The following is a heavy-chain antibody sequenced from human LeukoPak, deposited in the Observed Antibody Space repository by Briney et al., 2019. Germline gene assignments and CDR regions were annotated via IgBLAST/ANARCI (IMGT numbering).Heavy chain of an antibody. V-gene: IGHV4-34*01. J-gene: IGHJ6*02. CDR3: ARLRCSSTSCYFYYYYYGMDV. Sequence: PSETLSLTCAVYGGSFSGYYWSWIRQPPGKGLEWIGEINHSGSTNYNPSLKSRVTISVDTSKNQFSLKLSSVTAAGTAVYYCARLRCSSTSCYFYYYYYGMDVWGQGTTVTVSS. D-gene: IGHD2-2*01. CDR1: GGSFSGYY. CDR2: INHSGST.